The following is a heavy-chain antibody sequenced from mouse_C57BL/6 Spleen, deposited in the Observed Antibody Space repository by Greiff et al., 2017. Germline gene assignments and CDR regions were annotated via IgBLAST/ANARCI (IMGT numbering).Heavy chain of an antibody. CDR1: GFTFSDYY. D-gene: IGHD2-4*01. CDR2: INYDGSST. CDR3: ARERGLYDYDGDWYFDV. V-gene: IGHV5-16*01. Sequence: EVKLMESEGGLVQPGSSMKLSCTASGFTFSDYYMAWVRQVPEKGLEWVANINYDGSSTYYLDSLKSRFIISRDNAKNILYLQMSSLKSEDTATYYCARERGLYDYDGDWYFDVWGTGTTVTVSS. J-gene: IGHJ1*03.